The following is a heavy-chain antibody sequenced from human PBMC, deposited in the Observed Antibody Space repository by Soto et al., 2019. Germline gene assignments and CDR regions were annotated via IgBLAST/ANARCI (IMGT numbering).Heavy chain of an antibody. Sequence: ASVKVSYKVSGYTLTELSMHWVRQAPGKGLEWMGGFDPEDGETIYAQKFQGRVTMTEDTSTDTAYMELNSLRSEDTAVYYCATVSCGLRFLEWLLSQNSAFGIWGQGTMVTVS. J-gene: IGHJ3*02. CDR1: GYTLTELS. CDR3: ATVSCGLRFLEWLLSQNSAFGI. D-gene: IGHD3-3*01. V-gene: IGHV1-24*01. CDR2: FDPEDGET.